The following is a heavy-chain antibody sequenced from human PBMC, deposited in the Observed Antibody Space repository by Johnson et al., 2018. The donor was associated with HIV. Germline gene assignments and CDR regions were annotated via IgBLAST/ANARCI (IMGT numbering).Heavy chain of an antibody. CDR1: GFTVSSNY. J-gene: IGHJ3*02. Sequence: VQLVESGGGLIQPGGSLRLSCAASGFTVSSNYMSWVRQAPGKGLEWVSVIYSGGSTYYADSVKGRFTISRDTSKNTLYLQMNSLRAEDTAVYYCSKGGSAVAVAFDIWGQGTMVTVSS. CDR2: IYSGGST. V-gene: IGHV3-66*03. CDR3: SKGGSAVAVAFDI. D-gene: IGHD6-19*01.